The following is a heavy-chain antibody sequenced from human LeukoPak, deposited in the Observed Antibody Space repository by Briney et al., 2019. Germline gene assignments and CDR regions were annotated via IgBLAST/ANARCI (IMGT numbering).Heavy chain of an antibody. V-gene: IGHV1-2*02. CDR3: AYTRDDILTGYPIDY. Sequence: ASVKVSCKASGYTFTGYYMHWVRQAPRQGLEWMGWINPNSGGTNYAQKFQGRVTMTRDTSISTAYMELSRLRSDDTAVYYCAYTRDDILTGYPIDYWGQGTLVTVSS. CDR2: INPNSGGT. D-gene: IGHD3-9*01. CDR1: GYTFTGYY. J-gene: IGHJ4*02.